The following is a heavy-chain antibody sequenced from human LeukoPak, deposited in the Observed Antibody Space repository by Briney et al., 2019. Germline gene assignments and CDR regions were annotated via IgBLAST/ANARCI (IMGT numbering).Heavy chain of an antibody. CDR2: ITGSGTST. J-gene: IGHJ3*02. Sequence: PGGSLRLSCTASGFIFSNYGMSWVRQAPGKGLEWVSGITGSGTSTYHADSVKGRFTISRDNSENTLYLQMSTLGAEDTALYYCARGGSYLSAFDIWGQGTMVTVSS. CDR1: GFIFSNYG. CDR3: ARGGSYLSAFDI. D-gene: IGHD1-26*01. V-gene: IGHV3-23*01.